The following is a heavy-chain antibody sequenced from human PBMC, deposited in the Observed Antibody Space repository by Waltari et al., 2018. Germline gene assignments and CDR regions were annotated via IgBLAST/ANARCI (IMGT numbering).Heavy chain of an antibody. D-gene: IGHD1-26*01. Sequence: EVQLVESGGVLVHPGGSLRLSCAASGFTFRNFWMHWVRRAPGKGLVVVARIDSGGSDTSYAGSVKGRFTIARDNTKNTLYLQMNSLRGEDTGVYYCARDLYDTGSGDYPGRDFWGQGTLVTVAS. CDR2: IDSGGSDT. CDR1: GFTFRNFW. V-gene: IGHV3-74*01. J-gene: IGHJ4*02. CDR3: ARDLYDTGSGDYPGRDF.